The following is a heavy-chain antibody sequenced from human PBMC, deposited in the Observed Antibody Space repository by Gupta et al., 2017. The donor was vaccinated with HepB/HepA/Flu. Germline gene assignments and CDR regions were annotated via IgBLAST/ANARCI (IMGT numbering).Heavy chain of an antibody. J-gene: IGHJ4*02. D-gene: IGHD7-27*01. V-gene: IGHV3-53*01. CDR3: ATGDLGSAWNY. CDR2: FYSGGST. Sequence: EVQLVESGGGLIQPGGSLRLSCAASGFTVSSNYLSWVRQAPGKGLEWVSVFYSGGSTYYADSVKCRFTISRDNSKNTLYLQMNSLRAEDTAVYYCATGDLGSAWNYWGQGTLVTVSS. CDR1: GFTVSSNY.